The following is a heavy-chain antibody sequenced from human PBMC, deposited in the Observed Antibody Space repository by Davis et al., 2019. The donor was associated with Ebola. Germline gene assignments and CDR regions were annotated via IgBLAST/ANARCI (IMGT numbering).Heavy chain of an antibody. J-gene: IGHJ4*02. CDR3: TRGYGWTDY. Sequence: GESLKISCAASGFTFSGYWMTWVRQAPGKGLEWVANIKPDGSDKFYVDSVKGRFTISRDNAKNSLYLQMNSLRAEDTAVHYCTRGYGWTDYWGQGTLVTVSS. CDR2: IKPDGSDK. CDR1: GFTFSGYW. V-gene: IGHV3-7*03. D-gene: IGHD5-18*01.